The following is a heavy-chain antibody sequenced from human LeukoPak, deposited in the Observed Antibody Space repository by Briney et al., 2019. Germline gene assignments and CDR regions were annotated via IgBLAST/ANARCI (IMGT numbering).Heavy chain of an antibody. V-gene: IGHV1-2*02. CDR2: INPNSGGT. D-gene: IGHD1-26*01. J-gene: IGHJ4*02. CDR1: GYTFTGYY. Sequence: ASVKVSCKASGYTFTGYYMHWVRQAPGQGLEWMGWINPNSGGTNYAQKLQGRVTMTTDTSTSTAYMELRSLRSDDTAVYYCARDQEVGATFFDYWGQGTLVTVSS. CDR3: ARDQEVGATFFDY.